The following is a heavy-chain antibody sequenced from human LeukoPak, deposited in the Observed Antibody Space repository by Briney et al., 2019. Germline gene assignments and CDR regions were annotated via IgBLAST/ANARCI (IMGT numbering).Heavy chain of an antibody. V-gene: IGHV5-51*01. CDR1: GYIFTSYW. CDR2: IYPGDSDT. J-gene: IGHJ4*02. D-gene: IGHD6-19*01. Sequence: KPGESLQISCKGSGYIFTSYWIGWVRQMPGKGLEWMGIIYPGDSDTRYSPSFQGQVTISADKSISTAYLQWSSLKASDTAMYYCARTNIAVAVYYFDYWGQGTLVTVSS. CDR3: ARTNIAVAVYYFDY.